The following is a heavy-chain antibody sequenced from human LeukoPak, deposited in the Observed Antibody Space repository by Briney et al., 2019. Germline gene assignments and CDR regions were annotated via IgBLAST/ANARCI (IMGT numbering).Heavy chain of an antibody. V-gene: IGHV3-74*01. CDR2: INTDGIST. Sequence: GSLRLSCAASGFTFSNYWMHWVRQAPGKGLVWVSRINTDGISTYYAGSMKGRFTISRDDAKNTLYLEMNSLRAEDTAVYYCARGGYDWNYFDYWGQGTLVTVSS. CDR1: GFTFSNYW. CDR3: ARGGYDWNYFDY. D-gene: IGHD1-20*01. J-gene: IGHJ4*02.